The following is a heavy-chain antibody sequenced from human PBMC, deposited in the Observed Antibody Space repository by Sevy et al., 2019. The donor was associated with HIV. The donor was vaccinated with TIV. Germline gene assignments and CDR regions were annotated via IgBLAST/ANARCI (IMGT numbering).Heavy chain of an antibody. CDR3: VRDGSLGELSPHCFDS. J-gene: IGHJ5*01. Sequence: SETLSLTCTVSGGSISSYYWSWIRQRPGKGLEWVGYIYYNGSTNYNPTPKTRVTISVDASTNQFSLKLSSVTAADTAAYYCVRDGSLGELSPHCFDSWGQGTQVTVSS. V-gene: IGHV4-59*13. CDR1: GGSISSYY. D-gene: IGHD3-16*02. CDR2: IYYNGST.